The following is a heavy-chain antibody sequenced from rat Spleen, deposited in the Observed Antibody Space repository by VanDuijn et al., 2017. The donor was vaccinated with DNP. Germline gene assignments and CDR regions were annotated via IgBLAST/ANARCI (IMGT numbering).Heavy chain of an antibody. V-gene: IGHV5S13*01. CDR2: ISTGGGNT. J-gene: IGHJ1*01. Sequence: EVQLVESGGGLVQPGRSLKLSCAASGFTFSNYGMAWVRQAPTKGLEWVASISTGGGNTYYRDSVKGRFTISRDNARTTQYLQMDSLRSEDTATYYCVREDYYSGDWYFDFWGPGTMVTVSS. CDR3: VREDYYSGDWYFDF. D-gene: IGHD1-1*01. CDR1: GFTFSNYG.